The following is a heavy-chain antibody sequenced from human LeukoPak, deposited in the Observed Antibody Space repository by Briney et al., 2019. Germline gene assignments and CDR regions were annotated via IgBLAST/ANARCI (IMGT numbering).Heavy chain of an antibody. CDR2: IYNSGST. J-gene: IGHJ5*02. CDR3: ARGGGEPLYCSGGSCYRPYNWFDP. CDR1: AGSIRSYY. D-gene: IGHD2-15*01. Sequence: PSETLSLTCTVSAGSIRSYYWSWIRQPPGKGLEWIGYIYNSGSTNYNPSLKSRVTISVDTSKNKFSLKLSSVTAANTAVYYCARGGGEPLYCSGGSCYRPYNWFDPWGQGTLITVSS. V-gene: IGHV4-59*01.